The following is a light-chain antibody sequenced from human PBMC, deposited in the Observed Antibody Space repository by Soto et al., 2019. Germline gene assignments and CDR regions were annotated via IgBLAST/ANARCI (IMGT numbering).Light chain of an antibody. J-gene: IGKJ4*01. V-gene: IGKV3-20*01. CDR1: QSVSSSH. Sequence: EIVLTQSPGTLSLSPGERATLSCRASQSVSSSHLAWYQQKPGQAPRLLMYGASRRATGIPDRFSDSGPGRGFTLTFSRLEPEEFAVDYGQLYFRSFRAFSGGTKVDIK. CDR3: QLYFRSFRA. CDR2: GAS.